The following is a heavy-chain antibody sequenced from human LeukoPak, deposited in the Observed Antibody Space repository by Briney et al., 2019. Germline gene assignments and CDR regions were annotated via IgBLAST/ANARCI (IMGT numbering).Heavy chain of an antibody. J-gene: IGHJ6*03. D-gene: IGHD6-13*01. V-gene: IGHV4-59*01. CDR1: GGSFSGYY. CDR3: ARVPKYSSSWFMYYYYMDV. CDR2: IYYSGST. Sequence: SETLSLTCAVYGGSFSGYYWSWIRQPPGKGLEWIGYIYYSGSTNYNPSLKSRVTISVDTSKNQFSLKLSSVTAADTAVYYCARVPKYSSSWFMYYYYMDVWGKGTTVTVSS.